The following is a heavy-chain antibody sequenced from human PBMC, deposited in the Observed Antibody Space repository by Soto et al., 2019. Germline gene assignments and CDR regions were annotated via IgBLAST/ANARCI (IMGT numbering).Heavy chain of an antibody. Sequence: PGGSLRLSCAASGFDFSKAWMSWVRQIPGKGLEWVGRIRSTTDGGSTDYAAAVKGRFTISRDDSRSTLSLQMSGLKIEDTALYFCTTLVALRFPKDWGPGTQVTVSS. V-gene: IGHV3-15*01. CDR3: TTLVALRFPKD. CDR2: IRSTTDGGST. CDR1: GFDFSKAW. D-gene: IGHD2-21*01. J-gene: IGHJ4*02.